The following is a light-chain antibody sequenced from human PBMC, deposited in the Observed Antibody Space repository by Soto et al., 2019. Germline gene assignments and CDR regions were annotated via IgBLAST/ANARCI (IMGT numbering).Light chain of an antibody. J-gene: IGKJ1*01. CDR2: AAS. Sequence: DIQMTQSPSSLSASVGDRVTITGRASQSICSYLNWYQQXPGKAPKVLIYAASSLQSGVPSRFSGSGSGTDFTLTISSLQPEDFATDYCQQSYSTWTFGQGTKVDIK. CDR1: QSICSY. V-gene: IGKV1-39*01. CDR3: QQSYSTWT.